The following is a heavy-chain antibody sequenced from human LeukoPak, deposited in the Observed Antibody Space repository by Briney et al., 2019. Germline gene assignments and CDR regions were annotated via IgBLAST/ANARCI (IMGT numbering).Heavy chain of an antibody. CDR2: IYHSGST. D-gene: IGHD2-15*01. V-gene: IGHV4-38-2*02. J-gene: IGHJ5*02. CDR1: GYSISSGYY. CDR3: ARSIVVVVAATPGWFDP. Sequence: SETLSLTCTVSGYSISSGYYWGWIRQPPGKGLEWIGSIYHSGSTYYNPSLKSRVTISVDTSKNQFSLKLSSVTAADTAVYYCARSIVVVVAATPGWFDPWGQGTLVTVSS.